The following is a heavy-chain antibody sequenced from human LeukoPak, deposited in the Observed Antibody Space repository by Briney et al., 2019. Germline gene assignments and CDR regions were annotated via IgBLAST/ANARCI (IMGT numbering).Heavy chain of an antibody. CDR2: ISYDGSNK. D-gene: IGHD3-10*02. Sequence: GGSLRLSCAASGFTFSSYGMHWVRQAPGKGLEWVAVISYDGSNKYYADSVKGRFTISRDNSKNSLYLQMNSLRAEDTAVYYCAELGITMIGGVWGKGTTVTVSS. CDR1: GFTFSSYG. CDR3: AELGITMIGGV. J-gene: IGHJ6*04. V-gene: IGHV3-30*18.